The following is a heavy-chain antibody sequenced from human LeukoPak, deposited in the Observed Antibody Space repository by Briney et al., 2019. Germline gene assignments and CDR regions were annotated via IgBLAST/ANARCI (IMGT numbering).Heavy chain of an antibody. CDR1: GGSISSYY. CDR2: IYYSGST. CDR3: ARDPPGGIVVVPNWYFDL. D-gene: IGHD2-2*01. V-gene: IGHV4-59*01. Sequence: SETLSLTCTVSGGSISSYYWSWIRQPPGKGLEWIGYIYYSGSTNNNPSLKSRVTISVDTSKNQFSLKLSSVTAADTAVYYCARDPPGGIVVVPNWYFDLWGRGTLVTVSS. J-gene: IGHJ2*01.